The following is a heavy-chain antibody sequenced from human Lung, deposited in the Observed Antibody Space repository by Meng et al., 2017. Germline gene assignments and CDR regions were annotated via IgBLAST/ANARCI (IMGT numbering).Heavy chain of an antibody. J-gene: IGHJ4*02. V-gene: IGHV4-34*01. Sequence: QMHLQQWCAGLFKASETLSLTCVVSGGSFSDYYWSWIRQPPGKVLEWIGEINHSGSTNYNPSLESRATISVDTSQNNLSLKLSSVTAADSAVYYCARERHSTIIRGVIDFWGQGALVTVSS. CDR3: ARERHSTIIRGVIDF. D-gene: IGHD3-10*01. CDR2: INHSGST. CDR1: GGSFSDYY.